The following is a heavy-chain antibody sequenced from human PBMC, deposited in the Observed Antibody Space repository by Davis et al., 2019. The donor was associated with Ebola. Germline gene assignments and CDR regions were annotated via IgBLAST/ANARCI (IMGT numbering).Heavy chain of an antibody. Sequence: SETLSLTCTVSGGSVSSGSYYWSWIRQPPGKGLEWIGYVYYSGSTNYNPSLKSRVTISVDTSKNQFSLKLSSVTAADTAVYYCARGDRGITIFGVVKYYFDYWGQGTLVTVSS. J-gene: IGHJ4*02. CDR3: ARGDRGITIFGVVKYYFDY. CDR1: GGSVSSGSYY. CDR2: VYYSGST. D-gene: IGHD3-3*01. V-gene: IGHV4-61*01.